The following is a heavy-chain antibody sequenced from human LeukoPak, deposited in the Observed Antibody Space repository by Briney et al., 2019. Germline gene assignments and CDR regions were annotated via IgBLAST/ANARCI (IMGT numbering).Heavy chain of an antibody. D-gene: IGHD6-19*01. CDR1: GYTFTGYY. CDR3: AREIVHSSGSYNWFDP. CDR2: INPNSGGT. J-gene: IGHJ5*02. Sequence: ASVKVSCKASGYTFTGYYMHWVRQAPGQGLEWMGWINPNSGGTNYAQKFRGRVTMTRDTSISTAYMELSRLRSDDTAVYYCAREIVHSSGSYNWFDPWGQGTLVTVSS. V-gene: IGHV1-2*02.